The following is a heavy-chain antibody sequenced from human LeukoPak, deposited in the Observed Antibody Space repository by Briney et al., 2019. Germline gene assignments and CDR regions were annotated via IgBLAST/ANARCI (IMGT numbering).Heavy chain of an antibody. D-gene: IGHD3-3*01. CDR2: ISYDGSNK. CDR1: GFTFSSYG. J-gene: IGHJ4*02. CDR3: AKVYYDFWSGYQGPFDY. V-gene: IGHV3-30*18. Sequence: PGGSLRLSCAASGFTFSSYGMHWVRQAPGKGLEWVAVISYDGSNKYYADSVKGRFTISRDNSKNTLYLQMNSLRAEDTAVYYCAKVYYDFWSGYQGPFDYWGQGTLVTVSS.